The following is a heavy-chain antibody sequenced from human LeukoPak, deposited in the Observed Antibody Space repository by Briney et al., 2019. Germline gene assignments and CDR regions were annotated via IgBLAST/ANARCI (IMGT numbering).Heavy chain of an antibody. D-gene: IGHD1-7*01. CDR1: GYTFTSHA. J-gene: IGHJ5*02. CDR2: INTNTGNP. Sequence: GASVKVSCKASGYTFTSHAMNWVRQAPGQGLEWMGWINTNTGNPTYAQGFTGRFVFSLDTSVSTAYLQISSLKAEDTAVYYCARDTRITGTRRWFDPWGQGTLVTVSS. CDR3: ARDTRITGTRRWFDP. V-gene: IGHV7-4-1*02.